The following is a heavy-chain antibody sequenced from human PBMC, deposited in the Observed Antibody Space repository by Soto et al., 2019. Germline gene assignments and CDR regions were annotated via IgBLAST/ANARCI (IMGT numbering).Heavy chain of an antibody. CDR2: ISYDGRNK. J-gene: IGHJ5*02. V-gene: IGHV3-30*03. D-gene: IGHD3-10*01. CDR3: AREFGPTET. CDR1: GFTFSVYA. Sequence: XGSLRLSGAASGFTFSVYAMHWVCQAPGKGLEWVAVISYDGRNKYYADSVKGRFSISRDDSKNTLYLQMNSLRAEDTAVYYCAREFGPTETWGRGTLVTVS.